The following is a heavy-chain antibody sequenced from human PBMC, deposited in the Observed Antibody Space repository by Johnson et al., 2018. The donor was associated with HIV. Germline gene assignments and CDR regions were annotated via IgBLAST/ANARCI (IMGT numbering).Heavy chain of an antibody. D-gene: IGHD3-16*01. CDR1: GFTFDTYG. CDR2: IWYDGSNK. Sequence: MQLVESGGGVVQPGRSLRLSCAASGFTFDTYGMHWVRQAPGKGLEWVAVIWYDGSNKYYADSVKGRFTISRDNSNNTLYLQMDSLRAEDTAVYYCARVGEVGRAFDIWGQGTMVTVSS. CDR3: ARVGEVGRAFDI. J-gene: IGHJ3*02. V-gene: IGHV3-33*01.